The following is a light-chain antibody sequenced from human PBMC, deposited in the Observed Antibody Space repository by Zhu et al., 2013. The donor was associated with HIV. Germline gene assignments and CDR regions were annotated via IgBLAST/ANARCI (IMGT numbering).Light chain of an antibody. CDR1: QSVSTF. J-gene: IGKJ1*01. V-gene: IGKV3-20*01. Sequence: EIVLTQSPATLSLSPGERATLSCRASQSVSTFLVWYQQKPGQAPRLLIYGASSRATGTPDRFSGSGSGTDFTLTISRLEPEDFAVYYCQQYGSSPWTFGQGTKVEIK. CDR2: GAS. CDR3: QQYGSSPWT.